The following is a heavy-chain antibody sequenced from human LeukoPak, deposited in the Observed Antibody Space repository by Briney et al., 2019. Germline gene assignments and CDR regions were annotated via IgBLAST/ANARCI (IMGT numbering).Heavy chain of an antibody. J-gene: IGHJ4*02. V-gene: IGHV1-69*05. CDR1: GGTFSSYA. CDR3: ASSYSSSWPNFDY. D-gene: IGHD6-13*01. CDR2: IIPIFGTA. Sequence: SVKVSCKASGGTFSSYAISWVRQAPGQGLEWMGGIIPIFGTANYAQKFQGRVTITTDESTRTAYMELSSLRSEDTAVYYCASSYSSSWPNFDYWGQGTLVTVSS.